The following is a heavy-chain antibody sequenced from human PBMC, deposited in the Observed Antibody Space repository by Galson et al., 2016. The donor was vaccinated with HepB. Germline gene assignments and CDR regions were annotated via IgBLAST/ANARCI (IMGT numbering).Heavy chain of an antibody. CDR3: ARYLSGSYYYPMDV. CDR1: GASISSSSYY. Sequence: ETLSLTCTFSGASISSSSYYWGWIRQPPGRGLDWIATIYYTGSTHYSPSLQSRVTISADSSRNQFSLRLSAVTAADTAVYYCARYLSGSYYYPMDVWGQGTTVTISS. CDR2: IYYTGST. J-gene: IGHJ6*02. V-gene: IGHV4-39*01. D-gene: IGHD5-12*01.